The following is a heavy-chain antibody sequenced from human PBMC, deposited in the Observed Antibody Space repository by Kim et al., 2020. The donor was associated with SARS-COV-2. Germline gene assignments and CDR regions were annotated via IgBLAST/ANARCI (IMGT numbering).Heavy chain of an antibody. Sequence: YHNPSLKSRVTISVDTSNNSVTLNLTSVTAADTALYYCARDKGFGGGFDPWGQGTLVTVSS. D-gene: IGHD3-10*01. J-gene: IGHJ5*02. V-gene: IGHV4-39*06. CDR3: ARDKGFGGGFDP.